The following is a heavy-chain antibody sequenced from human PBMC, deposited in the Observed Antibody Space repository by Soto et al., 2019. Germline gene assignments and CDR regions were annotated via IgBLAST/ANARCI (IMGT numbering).Heavy chain of an antibody. V-gene: IGHV1-69*13. D-gene: IGHD3-22*01. CDR2: IIPIFGTA. Sequence: SVKVSCKASGGTFSSYAISGVRQAPGQGLEWMGGIIPIFGTANYAQKFQGRVTITADESTSTAYMELSSLRSEDTAVYYCARLTYYYDSRVTWGQGTLVTVSS. CDR1: GGTFSSYA. J-gene: IGHJ5*02. CDR3: ARLTYYYDSRVT.